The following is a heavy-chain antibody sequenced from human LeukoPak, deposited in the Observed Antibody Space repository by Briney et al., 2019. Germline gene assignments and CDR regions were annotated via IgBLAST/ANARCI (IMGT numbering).Heavy chain of an antibody. J-gene: IGHJ4*02. CDR3: ARLGLWAAFDY. CDR1: GGSFSGYY. Sequence: SETLSLTCAVYGGSFSGYYWSWIRQPPGKGLEWIGEINHSGSTNYNPSLKGRVTISVDTSKNQFSLKLSSVAAADTAVYYCARLGLWAAFDYWGQGTLVTVSS. D-gene: IGHD3-16*01. CDR2: INHSGST. V-gene: IGHV4-34*01.